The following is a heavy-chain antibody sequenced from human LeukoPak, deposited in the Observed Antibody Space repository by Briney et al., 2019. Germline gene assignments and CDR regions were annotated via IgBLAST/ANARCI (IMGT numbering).Heavy chain of an antibody. CDR3: ASISVVATITSFDY. Sequence: GGSLRLSCAASGFTFSSYGMHWVRQAPGKGLEWVAVIWYDGSNKYYADSVKGRFTISRDNSKNTLYLQMNSLRAEDTAVYYCASISVVATITSFDYWGQGTLVTVSS. V-gene: IGHV3-33*01. CDR1: GFTFSSYG. CDR2: IWYDGSNK. D-gene: IGHD5-12*01. J-gene: IGHJ4*02.